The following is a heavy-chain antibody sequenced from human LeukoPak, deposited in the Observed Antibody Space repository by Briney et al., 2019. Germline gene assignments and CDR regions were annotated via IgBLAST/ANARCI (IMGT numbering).Heavy chain of an antibody. J-gene: IGHJ6*03. Sequence: ASVKVSCKASGYTFTGYYMHWVRQAPGQGLEWMGWINPNSGGTNYAQKFQGRVTMTRDMSTSTVYMELSSLRSEDTAVYYCARDLLRGMATIKTNYYYYYYMDVWGKGTTVTVSS. CDR2: INPNSGGT. D-gene: IGHD5-24*01. CDR3: ARDLLRGMATIKTNYYYYYYMDV. CDR1: GYTFTGYY. V-gene: IGHV1-2*02.